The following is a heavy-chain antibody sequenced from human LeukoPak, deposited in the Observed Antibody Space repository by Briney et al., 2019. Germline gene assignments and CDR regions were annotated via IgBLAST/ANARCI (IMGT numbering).Heavy chain of an antibody. Sequence: SETLSLTCAVYGGSFSDYYWSWIRQPPGKGLEWIGEINHSGSTNYNPSLKSRVTISVDTSKNYFSLKLSSVTAADTAVYYCARKTTVTNNFDSGGQGTLVTVSS. D-gene: IGHD4-17*01. CDR3: ARKTTVTNNFDS. CDR2: INHSGST. V-gene: IGHV4-34*01. CDR1: GGSFSDYY. J-gene: IGHJ4*02.